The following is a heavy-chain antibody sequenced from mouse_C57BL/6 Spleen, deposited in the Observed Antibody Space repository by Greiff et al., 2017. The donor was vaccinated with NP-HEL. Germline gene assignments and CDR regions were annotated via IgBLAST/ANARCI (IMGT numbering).Heavy chain of an antibody. CDR2: IYPGDGDT. J-gene: IGHJ3*01. Sequence: VQLQQSGAELVKPGASVKISCKASGYAFSSYWMNWVKQRPGKGLEWIGQIYPGDGDTNSNGKFKGKATLTADTSSITAYMQLSSLTSEDSAVYFCARGAMVTTAEFAYWGQGTLVTVSA. CDR3: ARGAMVTTAEFAY. CDR1: GYAFSSYW. D-gene: IGHD2-2*01. V-gene: IGHV1-80*01.